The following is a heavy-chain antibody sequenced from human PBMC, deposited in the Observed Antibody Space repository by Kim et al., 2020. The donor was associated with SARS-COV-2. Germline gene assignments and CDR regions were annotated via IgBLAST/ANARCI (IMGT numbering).Heavy chain of an antibody. CDR2: INHSGST. CDR3: ARLGCSGGSCYSRRSCFDY. D-gene: IGHD2-15*01. V-gene: IGHV4-34*01. CDR1: GGSFSGYY. J-gene: IGHJ4*02. Sequence: SETLSLTCAVYGGSFSGYYWSWIRQPPGKGLEWIGEINHSGSTNYNPSLMSRVTISVDTSKNQFSLKLSSVTAADTAVYYCARLGCSGGSCYSRRSCFDYWGQGTLVTVSS.